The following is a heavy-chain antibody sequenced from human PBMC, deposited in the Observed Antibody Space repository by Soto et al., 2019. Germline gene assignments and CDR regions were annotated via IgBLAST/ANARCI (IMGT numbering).Heavy chain of an antibody. CDR1: GGSISSYY. V-gene: IGHV4-59*01. D-gene: IGHD3-10*01. CDR2: IYYSGST. J-gene: IGHJ5*02. CDR3: AGGGGRGVFCYFRFGP. Sequence: PSETLSLTCTVSGGSISSYYWSWIRQPPGKGLEWIGYIYYSGSTNYNPSLKSRVTISVDTSKNQFSLKLSSVTAADTAVYYCAGGGGRGVFCYFRFGPWGQGTLVTVSS.